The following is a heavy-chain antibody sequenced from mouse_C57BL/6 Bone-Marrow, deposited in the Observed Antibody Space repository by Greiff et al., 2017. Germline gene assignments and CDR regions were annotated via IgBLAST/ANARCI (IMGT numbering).Heavy chain of an antibody. Sequence: EVQLVESGTVLARPGASVKMSCKTSGYTFTSDWMHWVKQRPGQGLVWIGAIYPGNSDTSYNQKFKGKAKLTAVTSASTAYMELSSLTNEDSAVYYCTLFITTVVAPAWFAYWGQGTLVTVSA. J-gene: IGHJ3*01. D-gene: IGHD1-1*01. CDR1: GYTFTSDW. CDR3: TLFITTVVAPAWFAY. V-gene: IGHV1-5*01. CDR2: IYPGNSDT.